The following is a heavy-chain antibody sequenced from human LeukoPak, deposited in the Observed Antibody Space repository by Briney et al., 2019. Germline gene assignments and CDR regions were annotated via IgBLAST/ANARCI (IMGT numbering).Heavy chain of an antibody. CDR2: INPNSGGT. D-gene: IGHD3-10*01. CDR3: ARGDRVTMVRGVIMGVNYFDY. V-gene: IGHV1-2*02. Sequence: ASVKVSCKASGYTFTGYHMHWVRQAPGQGLEWMGWINPNSGGTNYAQKFQGRVTMTRDTSISTAYMELSRLRSDDTAVYYCARGDRVTMVRGVIMGVNYFDYWGQGTLVTVSS. CDR1: GYTFTGYH. J-gene: IGHJ4*02.